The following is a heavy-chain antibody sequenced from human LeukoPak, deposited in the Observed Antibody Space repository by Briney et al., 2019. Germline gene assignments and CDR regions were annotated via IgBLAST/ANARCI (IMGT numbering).Heavy chain of an antibody. CDR1: GFTFSVYT. CDR3: ARSVRFLEGGLLY. CDR2: ISYDGSNK. J-gene: IGHJ4*02. V-gene: IGHV3-30*04. Sequence: GGSLRLSCAASGFTFSVYTMHWVRQAPGKGLEWVAIISYDGSNKYYADSVESRFTISRDNSKNTLYLQMNSLRAEDTAVYYCARSVRFLEGGLLYWGQGTLVTVSS. D-gene: IGHD3-3*01.